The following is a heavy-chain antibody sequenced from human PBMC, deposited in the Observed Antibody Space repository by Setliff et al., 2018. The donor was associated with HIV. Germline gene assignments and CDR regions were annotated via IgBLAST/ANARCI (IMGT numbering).Heavy chain of an antibody. Sequence: PSETLSLTCAVSGGSISSINWWTWVRQTPGRGLEWIGEIYHSGSTNYNPSLKSRVTISVDKSQNQFSLKLTSVTAADTAVYYCARSFRGYSGSYFDYWGQGTQVTVSS. J-gene: IGHJ4*02. V-gene: IGHV4-4*02. D-gene: IGHD1-26*01. CDR3: ARSFRGYSGSYFDY. CDR2: IYHSGST. CDR1: GGSISSINW.